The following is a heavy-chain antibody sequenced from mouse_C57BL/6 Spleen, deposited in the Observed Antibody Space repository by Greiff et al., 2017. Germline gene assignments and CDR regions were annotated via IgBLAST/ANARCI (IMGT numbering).Heavy chain of an antibody. CDR1: GYTFTGYW. CDR2: ILPGSGRT. J-gene: IGHJ4*01. D-gene: IGHD2-4*01. Sequence: QVQLQQSGAELMKPGASVKLSCKATGYTFTGYWIEWVKQRPGHGLQWIGEILPGSGRTNYNEKLTGNGTFSADTSTNTAYRQLSSLTTDDSAIYCGARDDYDGDYAMDDWGQGTSVTVSS. V-gene: IGHV1-9*01. CDR3: ARDDYDGDYAMDD.